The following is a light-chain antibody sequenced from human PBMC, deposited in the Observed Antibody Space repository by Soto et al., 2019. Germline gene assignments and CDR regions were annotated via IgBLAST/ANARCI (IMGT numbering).Light chain of an antibody. CDR2: GAS. CDR1: QGISSY. V-gene: IGKV3-20*01. Sequence: LTQSPSFLSASVGDRVTITCRASQGISSYLAWYQQKPGQAPRLLIYGASIRATGIPDRFSGSGSGTDFTLTISRLEPEDFAVYYCQQYGSSPLTFGGGTKVEIK. CDR3: QQYGSSPLT. J-gene: IGKJ4*01.